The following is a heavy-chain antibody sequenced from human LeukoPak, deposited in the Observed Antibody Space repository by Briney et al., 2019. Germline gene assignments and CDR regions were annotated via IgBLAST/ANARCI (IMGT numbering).Heavy chain of an antibody. D-gene: IGHD2-2*03. J-gene: IGHJ4*02. CDR1: GGSISTYY. Sequence: SETLSLTCTVSGGSISTYYWSWIRQPPGRGLEWIGYIIYSGTNYNPSLKSRVTISVDTSKNHFSLKLSSMTAADTAVYYCARHGLGFNFVDWGQGTLVTVSS. CDR2: IIYSGT. CDR3: ARHGLGFNFVD. V-gene: IGHV4-59*01.